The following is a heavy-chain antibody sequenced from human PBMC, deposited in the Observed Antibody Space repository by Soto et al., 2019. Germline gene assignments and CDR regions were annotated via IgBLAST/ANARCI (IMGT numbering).Heavy chain of an antibody. V-gene: IGHV3-74*01. CDR3: AQRQSGWYVH. J-gene: IGHJ5*02. Sequence: GGSLRLSCAASGLTFSSYWMHWVRQAPGKGLVWVSRINSDGSSTNYADSVKGRFTISRDNAKNTLYLQMNSLRAEDTAVYYCAQRQSGWYVHWGQGTLVTVSS. D-gene: IGHD1-26*01. CDR2: INSDGSST. CDR1: GLTFSSYW.